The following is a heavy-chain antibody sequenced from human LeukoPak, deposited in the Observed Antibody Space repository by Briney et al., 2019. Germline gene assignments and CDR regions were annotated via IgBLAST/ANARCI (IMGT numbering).Heavy chain of an antibody. CDR1: GYTFTSYA. CDR2: INAGNGNT. D-gene: IGHD6-13*01. CDR3: ARDLVSSRATGPWGY. Sequence: ASVKVSRKASGYTFTSYAMHWVRQAPGQRLEWMGWINAGNGNTKYSQKFQGRVTITRDTSASTAYMELSSLRSEDTAVYYCARDLVSSRATGPWGYWGQGTLVTVSS. J-gene: IGHJ4*02. V-gene: IGHV1-3*01.